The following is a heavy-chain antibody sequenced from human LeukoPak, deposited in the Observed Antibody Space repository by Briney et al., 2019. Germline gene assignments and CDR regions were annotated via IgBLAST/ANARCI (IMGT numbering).Heavy chain of an antibody. V-gene: IGHV3-23*01. J-gene: IGHJ6*02. CDR1: GFTFSSYA. CDR3: DLHCSSTSCYLYGMDV. CDR2: ISGSGGST. D-gene: IGHD2-2*01. Sequence: WGSLRLSCAASGFTFSSYAMSWVRQAPGKGLEWVSAISGSGGSTYYADSVKGRFTISRDNSKNTLYLQMNSLRAEDTAVYYCDLHCSSTSCYLYGMDVWGQGTTVTVSS.